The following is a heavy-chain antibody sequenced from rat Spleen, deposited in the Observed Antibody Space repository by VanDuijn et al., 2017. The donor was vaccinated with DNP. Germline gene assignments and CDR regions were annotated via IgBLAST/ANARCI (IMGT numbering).Heavy chain of an antibody. J-gene: IGHJ2*01. CDR1: EFTFRRSD. V-gene: IGHV5S23*01. Sequence: EVQLVESGGGLVQPGRSLKISCVASEFTFRRSDVAWVRQAPTRGLEWVASISPRHNIVHYRDSVKGRFTISRDNAEGTLYLQMDSLKSEDTATYYCATRTAGVWGQGVMVTVSS. CDR2: ISPRHNIV. D-gene: IGHD1-4*01. CDR3: ATRTAGV.